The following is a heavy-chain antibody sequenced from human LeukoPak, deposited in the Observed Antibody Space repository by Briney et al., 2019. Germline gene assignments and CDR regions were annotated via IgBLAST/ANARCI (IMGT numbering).Heavy chain of an antibody. V-gene: IGHV5-51*01. Sequence: GESLRISCKGSGYSFSTYWIAWVRQMPGKGLECMGIIYPGDSDTRYSPSFQGQVTISADRSTSSAYLQWSSLKATDTVIYFCARHGRVGATQSYFDYWGQGTLVTVSS. D-gene: IGHD1-26*01. CDR2: IYPGDSDT. CDR1: GYSFSTYW. CDR3: ARHGRVGATQSYFDY. J-gene: IGHJ4*02.